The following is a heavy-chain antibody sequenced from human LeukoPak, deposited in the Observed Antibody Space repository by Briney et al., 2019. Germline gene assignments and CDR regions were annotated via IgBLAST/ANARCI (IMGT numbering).Heavy chain of an antibody. V-gene: IGHV1-18*04. CDR3: ARVTCSSTSCYIVLGWFDP. CDR2: ISAYNGNT. CDR1: GYTFTGYY. Sequence: ASVKVSCKASGYTFTGYYMHWVRQAPGQGLEWMGWISAYNGNTNYAQKLQGRVTMTTDTSTSTAYMELRSLRSDDTAVYYCARVTCSSTSCYIVLGWFDPWGQGTLVTVSS. J-gene: IGHJ5*02. D-gene: IGHD2-2*02.